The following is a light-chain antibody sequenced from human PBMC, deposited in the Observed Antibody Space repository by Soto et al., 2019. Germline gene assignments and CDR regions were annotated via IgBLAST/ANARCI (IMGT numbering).Light chain of an antibody. Sequence: EIVLMQSPGTLSLSPGERATLPCRASQSVSSSYLAWHQQKPGQTPRLLIYGASSRATGIPDRFSGSGSGTDFTLTISRLEPEDFAVYYCQQYGNSPWTFGQGTKVEIK. CDR3: QQYGNSPWT. CDR2: GAS. J-gene: IGKJ1*01. V-gene: IGKV3-20*01. CDR1: QSVSSSY.